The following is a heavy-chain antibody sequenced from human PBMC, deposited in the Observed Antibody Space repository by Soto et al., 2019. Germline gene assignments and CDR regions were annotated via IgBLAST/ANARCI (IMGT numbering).Heavy chain of an antibody. CDR3: ARDSPRLYSGVQNNWFDP. D-gene: IGHD2-8*01. CDR1: GGTFSSYA. V-gene: IGHV1-69*13. CDR2: IIPIFGTA. J-gene: IGHJ5*02. Sequence: GASVKVSCKASGGTFSSYAISWVRQAPGQGLEWMGGIIPIFGTANYAQKFQGRVTITADESTSTAYMELSSLRSEDTAVYYCARDSPRLYSGVQNNWFDPWGQGTLVTVSS.